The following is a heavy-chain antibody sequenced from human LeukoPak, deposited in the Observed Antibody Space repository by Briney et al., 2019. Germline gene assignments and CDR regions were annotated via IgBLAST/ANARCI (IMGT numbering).Heavy chain of an antibody. Sequence: GGSLRLSCAASGLTFSNYAMSWVRQAPGKGLDWVSAISGTGGTTYYADSVKGRFTISRDNSKNTLYLQMNSLRAEDTAVYYCAGGPSYYSDSRWFDPWGQGTLVTVSS. V-gene: IGHV3-23*01. D-gene: IGHD3-22*01. CDR3: AGGPSYYSDSRWFDP. J-gene: IGHJ5*02. CDR1: GLTFSNYA. CDR2: ISGTGGTT.